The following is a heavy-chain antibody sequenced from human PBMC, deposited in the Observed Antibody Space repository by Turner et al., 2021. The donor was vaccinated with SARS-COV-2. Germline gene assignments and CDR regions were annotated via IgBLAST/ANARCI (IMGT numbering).Heavy chain of an antibody. CDR3: ARNGPTNWFDP. CDR2: ISSSGSTM. Sequence: EVQLVESGGGLVQPGGSLRLSCAASGFSFTYYGMNWVRQAPGKGLEWIPHISSSGSTMYYADSVKGRFSISRDDGKDSVFLQMVSLRDEDTAVYYCARNGPTNWFDPWGQGTLVTVSS. J-gene: IGHJ5*02. D-gene: IGHD1-1*01. CDR1: GFSFTYYG. V-gene: IGHV3-48*02.